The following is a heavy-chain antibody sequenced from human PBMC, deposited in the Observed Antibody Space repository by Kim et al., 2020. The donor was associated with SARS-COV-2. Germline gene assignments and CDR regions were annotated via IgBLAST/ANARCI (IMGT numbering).Heavy chain of an antibody. V-gene: IGHV4-30-2*04. J-gene: IGHJ6*02. Sequence: LKSRVTISVDTSKNQFSLKLSSVTAADTAVYYCARGELVGSGYYYGMDVWGQGTTVTVSS. CDR3: ARGELVGSGYYYGMDV. D-gene: IGHD1-26*01.